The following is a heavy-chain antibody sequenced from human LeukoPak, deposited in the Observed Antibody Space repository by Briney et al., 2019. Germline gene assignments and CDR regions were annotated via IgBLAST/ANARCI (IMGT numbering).Heavy chain of an antibody. J-gene: IGHJ6*03. V-gene: IGHV5-51*01. CDR2: IYPGDSDT. D-gene: IGHD1-1*01. CDR1: GYSFTSYW. CDR3: ARSRATGTTLLNNYYYYMDV. Sequence: GESLKISCKGSGYSFTSYWIGWVRQMPGKGLEWMGIIYPGDSDTRYSPSFQGQVTVSADKSISTAYLQWSSLKASDTAMYYCARSRATGTTLLNNYYYYMDVWGKGTTVTVSS.